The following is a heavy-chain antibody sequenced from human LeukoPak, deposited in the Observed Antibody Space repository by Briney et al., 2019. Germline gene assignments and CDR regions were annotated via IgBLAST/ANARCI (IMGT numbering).Heavy chain of an antibody. CDR3: ARVSGYDPGAFLVY. V-gene: IGHV1-2*02. Sequence: GASVKVSCKASGYIFTGYYMHWVRQAPGQGLEWMGWINPNSGGTNYAQKFQGRVTMTRDTSISTAYMELSRLRSDDTAVYYCARVSGYDPGAFLVYWGQGTLVTVSS. CDR2: INPNSGGT. D-gene: IGHD5-12*01. J-gene: IGHJ4*02. CDR1: GYIFTGYY.